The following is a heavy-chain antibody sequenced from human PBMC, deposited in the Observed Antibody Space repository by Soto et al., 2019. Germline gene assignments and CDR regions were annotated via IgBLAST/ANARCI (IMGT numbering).Heavy chain of an antibody. Sequence: EVQLVESGGGLVQPGGSLRLSCAASGFTVSSNYMSWVRQAPGKGLEWVSVIYSGGSTYYADSVKGRFTISRDNSKNTLYLKMNSLRAEDTAVYYWARDNSGGGWFDPWGQGTLVTVSS. CDR1: GFTVSSNY. CDR3: ARDNSGGGWFDP. J-gene: IGHJ5*02. CDR2: IYSGGST. V-gene: IGHV3-66*01. D-gene: IGHD3-10*01.